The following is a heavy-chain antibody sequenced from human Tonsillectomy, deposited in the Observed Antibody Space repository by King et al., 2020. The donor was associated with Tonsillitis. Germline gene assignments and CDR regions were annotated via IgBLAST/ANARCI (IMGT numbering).Heavy chain of an antibody. Sequence: VQLQQWGAGLLKPSETLSLTCAVYGGSFSVYYWSWIRQPPGKGLEWIGGINHSGSTNYNPSLKSRVTISVDTSKNQFSLKLSSVTAADTAVYYCARGSYGSGSYYKMGMDVWGQGTTVSVSS. CDR1: GGSFSVYY. D-gene: IGHD3-10*01. CDR2: INHSGST. CDR3: ARGSYGSGSYYKMGMDV. V-gene: IGHV4-34*01. J-gene: IGHJ6*02.